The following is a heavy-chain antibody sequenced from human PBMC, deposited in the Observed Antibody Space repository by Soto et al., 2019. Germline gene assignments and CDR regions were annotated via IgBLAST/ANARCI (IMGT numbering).Heavy chain of an antibody. J-gene: IGHJ4*02. D-gene: IGHD2-15*01. Sequence: LRLSCAASGFTFSSYSMHWVRQAPGKGLEWVAVISYDGSNKYYADSVKGRFTISRDNSKNTLYLQMNSLRAEDTAVYYCARDLHDIVVVVAATPGYWGQGTLVTVSS. CDR1: GFTFSSYS. CDR3: ARDLHDIVVVVAATPGY. V-gene: IGHV3-30-3*01. CDR2: ISYDGSNK.